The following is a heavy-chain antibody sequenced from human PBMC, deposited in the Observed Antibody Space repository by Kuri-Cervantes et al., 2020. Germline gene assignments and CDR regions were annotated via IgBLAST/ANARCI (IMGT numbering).Heavy chain of an antibody. CDR1: GGTFSSYA. CDR2: IIPPFGAA. Sequence: KISCKASGGTFSSYAISWVRQAPGQGLEWMGGIIPPFGAANYAQKFQGRVTITTDESTSTAYMELSSLRSEDTAVYYCARSNRLVSLRVYNYYMDVWGKGTTVTVSS. D-gene: IGHD3-9*01. CDR3: ARSNRLVSLRVYNYYMDV. J-gene: IGHJ6*03. V-gene: IGHV1-69*05.